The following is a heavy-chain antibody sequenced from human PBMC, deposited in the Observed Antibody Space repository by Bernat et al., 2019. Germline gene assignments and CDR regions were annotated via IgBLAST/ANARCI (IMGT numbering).Heavy chain of an antibody. Sequence: EVQLVESGGGLVKPGRSLRLSCAASGFTFDDYAMHWVRQAPGKGLEWVSGISWNSGSIGYADYVKGRFTISRDNAKNSLHLQMNSLRAEDTALYYCVKDVNDFWSGYSRFDPWGQGTLVSVSS. CDR2: ISWNSGSI. D-gene: IGHD3-3*01. CDR1: GFTFDDYA. CDR3: VKDVNDFWSGYSRFDP. V-gene: IGHV3-9*01. J-gene: IGHJ5*02.